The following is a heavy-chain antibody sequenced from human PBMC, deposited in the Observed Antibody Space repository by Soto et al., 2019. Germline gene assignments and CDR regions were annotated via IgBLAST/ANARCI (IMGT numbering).Heavy chain of an antibody. CDR1: GGSISGYY. CDR3: ARDGTSVTTGEAFDI. D-gene: IGHD4-17*01. Sequence: QVQLQESGPGLVKPSETLSLTCTVSGGSISGYYWSWIRQPPGKGLEWIGYIYYGGNTNYSPSLKSRLTISVDTAQNQFSLRLSSVTAADTAVYYCARDGTSVTTGEAFDIWGQGTMVTVSS. CDR2: IYYGGNT. J-gene: IGHJ3*02. V-gene: IGHV4-59*01.